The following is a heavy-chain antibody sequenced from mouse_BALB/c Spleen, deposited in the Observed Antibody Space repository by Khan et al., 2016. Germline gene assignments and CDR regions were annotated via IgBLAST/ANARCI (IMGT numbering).Heavy chain of an antibody. CDR1: GYTFTSYW. CDR2: IFPSDRYT. J-gene: IGHJ4*01. Sequence: QVQLQQSGAELVRPGASVKLSCKASGYTFTSYWINWVRQRPGQGLEWIGNIFPSDRYTNYNQKFKDKATLTVDQSSNTAYMQLSSPTSEDSAVYYCTRDGVRRRSYAMDYWGQGTSVTVSS. CDR3: TRDGVRRRSYAMDY. D-gene: IGHD2-14*01. V-gene: IGHV1-69*02.